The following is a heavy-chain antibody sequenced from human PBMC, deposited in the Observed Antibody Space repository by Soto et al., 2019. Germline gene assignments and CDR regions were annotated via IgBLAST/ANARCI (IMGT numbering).Heavy chain of an antibody. CDR2: XSANNXNT. CDR1: GGTFSRYA. V-gene: IGHV1-18*01. D-gene: IGHD3-16*01. J-gene: IGHJ4*02. CDR3: ARDRGRYVLDY. Sequence: XSVKASCKASGGTFSRYAISWVRQAPGQGLEWMGAXSANNXNTNSAQKLQGXVTKTTDTTTSTDYMELKSLRSDDKDVYYCARDRGRYVLDYWGQGTLVTVSS.